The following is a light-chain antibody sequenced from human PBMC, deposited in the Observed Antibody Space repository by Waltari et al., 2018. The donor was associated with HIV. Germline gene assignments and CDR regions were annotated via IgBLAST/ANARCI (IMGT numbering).Light chain of an antibody. CDR1: QNVRGA. V-gene: IGKV3-15*01. Sequence: IVLTQAPATLSGYPVARAPVSCRTSQNVRGALAWYQQKPGQAPRLLIFDATTRATGAPPRFSGRGSGTEFTLTISSLQSEDSAVYYCQQYNNWPPYTFGQGTRLEIK. CDR3: QQYNNWPPYT. J-gene: IGKJ2*01. CDR2: DAT.